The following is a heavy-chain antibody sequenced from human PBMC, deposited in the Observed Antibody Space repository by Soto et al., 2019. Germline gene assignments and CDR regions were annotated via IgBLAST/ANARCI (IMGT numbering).Heavy chain of an antibody. V-gene: IGHV1-69*06. D-gene: IGHD6-6*01. CDR2: IIPIFGTA. CDR1: GGTFSSYA. CDR3: ARGGSSAEYYYYYGMDA. Sequence: GASVKVSCKASGGTFSSYAISWVRQAPGQGLEWMGGIIPIFGTANYAQKFQGRVTITADKSTSTAYMELSSLRSEETAVCYCARGGSSAEYYYYYGMDAWGQGTTVTVPS. J-gene: IGHJ6*02.